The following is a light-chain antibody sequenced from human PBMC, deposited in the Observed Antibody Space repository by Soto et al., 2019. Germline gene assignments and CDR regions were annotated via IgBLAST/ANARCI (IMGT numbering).Light chain of an antibody. CDR3: SSFTASNTEV. CDR1: SSDVGGYDY. CDR2: DIS. Sequence: QSALTQPASVSGSPGQTITISCTGTSSDVGGYDYVSWYQQHPGKAPKLMIYDISNRPSGVSDRFSGSKSANTASLTISGLQAEDEADYYCSSFTASNTEVFGGGTKLTV. J-gene: IGLJ2*01. V-gene: IGLV2-14*01.